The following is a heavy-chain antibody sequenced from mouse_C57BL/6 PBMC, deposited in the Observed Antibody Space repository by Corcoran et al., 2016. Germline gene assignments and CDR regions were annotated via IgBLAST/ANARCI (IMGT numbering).Heavy chain of an antibody. CDR1: GYTFTDNY. CDR2: IYPGSGNT. J-gene: IGHJ2*01. Sequence: QVQLKQSGAELVRPEASVNLSCKASGYTFTDNYINGVKQRPGQGLEWIARIYPGSGNTYYNEKFKGKATLTTEKSSSTAYKQLSSLTSEDSAVYFCARGVNYFDYWGQGTTLTVSS. V-gene: IGHV1-76*01. D-gene: IGHD2-13*01. CDR3: ARGVNYFDY.